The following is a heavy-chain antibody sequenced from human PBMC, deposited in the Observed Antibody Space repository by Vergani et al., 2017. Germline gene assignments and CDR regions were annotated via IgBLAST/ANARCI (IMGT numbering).Heavy chain of an antibody. J-gene: IGHJ5*02. Sequence: QLQLQESGPGLVKPSETLSLTCSVSGASIDRSKNYWGWIRQPPGKGLEWIGSVIYSGNTNYDPSLKSRVTIFVDKSKNLLYLRLNSVTAADTAVYYCARGETRTDWFDPWGQGTLVTVSS. V-gene: IGHV4-39*01. CDR2: VIYSGNT. CDR1: GASIDRSKNY. D-gene: IGHD3/OR15-3a*01. CDR3: ARGETRTDWFDP.